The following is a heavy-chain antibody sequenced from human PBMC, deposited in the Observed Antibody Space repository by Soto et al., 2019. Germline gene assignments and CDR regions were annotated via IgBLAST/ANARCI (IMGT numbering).Heavy chain of an antibody. V-gene: IGHV1-69*01. CDR3: ARGQFHHVSNYYYALDV. CDR2: FIPMFNRP. Sequence: QVQLVQSGAEVKKPGSSVKVSCKASGGTFSSYAISWVRQAPGQGLEWMGGFIPMFNRPHSARKFQGRVTSTADESTSTAYMDLSSLRSEDTAVYYCARGQFHHVSNYYYALDVWGQGTKVTVSS. J-gene: IGHJ6*02. CDR1: GGTFSSYA.